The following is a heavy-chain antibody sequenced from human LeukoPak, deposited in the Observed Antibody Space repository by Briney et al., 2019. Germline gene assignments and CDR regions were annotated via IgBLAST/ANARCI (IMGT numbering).Heavy chain of an antibody. CDR1: GYTFTSYG. Sequence: GASVKVSCTASGYTFTSYGISWVRQAPGQGLEWMGWISAYNGNTNYAQKLQGRVTMTTDTSTSTAYMELRSLRSDDTAVYYCARALKYQLLYVLGYRGQGTLVTVSS. V-gene: IGHV1-18*01. J-gene: IGHJ4*02. D-gene: IGHD2-2*02. CDR2: ISAYNGNT. CDR3: ARALKYQLLYVLGY.